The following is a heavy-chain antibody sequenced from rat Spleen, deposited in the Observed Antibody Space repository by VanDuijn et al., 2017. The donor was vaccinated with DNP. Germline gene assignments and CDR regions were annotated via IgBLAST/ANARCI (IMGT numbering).Heavy chain of an antibody. J-gene: IGHJ2*01. CDR2: IGSDDYAP. CDR3: ARPDY. CDR1: GFTFSNYW. Sequence: EVQLVETGGGLVQPGRSLKLSCVVSGFTFSNYWMYWIRQAPGKGLEWVASIGSDDYAPYYGDSVKGRITVSRDNAKSTLYLQMDSLRSEDTATYYCARPDYWGQGVMVTVSS. V-gene: IGHV5-58*01.